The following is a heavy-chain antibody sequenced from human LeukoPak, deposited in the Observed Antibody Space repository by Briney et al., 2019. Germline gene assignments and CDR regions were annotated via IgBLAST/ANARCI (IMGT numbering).Heavy chain of an antibody. CDR3: ARVLAICSGGSCYSALDY. Sequence: KPSETLSLTCAVYGGSFSGYSWSWIRQPPGKGLEWIGYIYYSGSTNYNPSLKSRVTISVDTSKNQFSLKLSSVTAADTAVYYCARVLAICSGGSCYSALDYWGQGTLVTASS. D-gene: IGHD2-15*01. CDR2: IYYSGST. V-gene: IGHV4-59*01. CDR1: GGSFSGYS. J-gene: IGHJ4*02.